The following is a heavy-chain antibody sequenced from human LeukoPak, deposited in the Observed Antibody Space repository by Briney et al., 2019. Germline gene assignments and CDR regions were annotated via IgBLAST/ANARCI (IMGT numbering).Heavy chain of an antibody. CDR1: VYTFTSYY. CDR3: ARDMDCSSTSCYPLYLDV. Sequence: ASVKASCKPAVYTFTSYYMHCVRQAPGQRLEWMGIINPSGGSTSYAPKFQGRVTMTRDMSTSTVYMELSSLRSEDTAVYYCARDMDCSSTSCYPLYLDVWGKGTTVTVSS. V-gene: IGHV1-46*01. CDR2: INPSGGST. D-gene: IGHD2-2*01. J-gene: IGHJ6*03.